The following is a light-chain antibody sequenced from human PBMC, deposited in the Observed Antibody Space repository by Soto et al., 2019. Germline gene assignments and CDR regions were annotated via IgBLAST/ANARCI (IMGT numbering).Light chain of an antibody. V-gene: IGKV2-28*01. Sequence: DIVMTQSPLYLPVSPGEPASISCRSSQSLLHRNGNTFCDWYLQKPGQSPQLLIYLGSNRASGVPDRFSGSESGTDFTLKISRVEAEDVGVYYCMQALQTPYTFGQGTKVDIK. CDR2: LGS. CDR3: MQALQTPYT. CDR1: QSLLHRNGNTF. J-gene: IGKJ2*01.